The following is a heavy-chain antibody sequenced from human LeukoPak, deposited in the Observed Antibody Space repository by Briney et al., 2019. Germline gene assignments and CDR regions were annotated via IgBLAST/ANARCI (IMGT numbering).Heavy chain of an antibody. CDR1: FSSYS. CDR3: AGDFPKDYDILTGYLHFDY. V-gene: IGHV3-21*01. J-gene: IGHJ4*02. Sequence: FSSYSMXWVRQXXGXXVXXXXXXXXXXSYIYYAVSVNLRFPLSRDNAKNSLYLQMNSLRSEYTAVYYCAGDFPKDYDILTGYLHFDYWGQGTLVTVSS. D-gene: IGHD3-9*01. CDR2: XXXXXSYI.